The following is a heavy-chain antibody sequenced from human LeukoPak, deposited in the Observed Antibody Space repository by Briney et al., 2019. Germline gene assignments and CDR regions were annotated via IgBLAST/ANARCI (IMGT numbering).Heavy chain of an antibody. D-gene: IGHD3-22*01. CDR2: INPNSGGT. J-gene: IGHJ4*02. CDR3: ARGEVDTDYYDSSGYYWDY. V-gene: IGHV1-2*02. Sequence: ASVNVSCKASGYTFTGYYMHWVRQAPGQGLEWMGWINPNSGGTNYAQKFQGRVTMTRDTSISTAYMELSRLRSDDTAVYYCARGEVDTDYYDSSGYYWDYWGQGTLVTVSS. CDR1: GYTFTGYY.